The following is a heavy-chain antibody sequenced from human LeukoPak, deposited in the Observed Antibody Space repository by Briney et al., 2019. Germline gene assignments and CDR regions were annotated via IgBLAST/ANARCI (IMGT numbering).Heavy chain of an antibody. Sequence: GGSLRLSCAGSGFTFSSYSMNWVRQAPGKGLEWVSSITSSNNYIYYADSMKGRFTISRDNAKSSLYLQMNSLRAEDTAVYYCARDDYSSSSPFDYWGQGTLVTVSS. CDR1: GFTFSSYS. J-gene: IGHJ4*02. CDR2: ITSSNNYI. CDR3: ARDDYSSSSPFDY. V-gene: IGHV3-21*01. D-gene: IGHD6-6*01.